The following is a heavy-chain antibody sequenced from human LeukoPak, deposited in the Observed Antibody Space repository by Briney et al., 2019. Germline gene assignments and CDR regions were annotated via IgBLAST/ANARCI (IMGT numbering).Heavy chain of an antibody. CDR2: IRFTGSYI. J-gene: IGHJ6*02. D-gene: IGHD1-7*01. V-gene: IGHV3-21*04. CDR3: ARGQSGTTVYYGMDV. CDR1: GFTFSSYS. Sequence: GGSLRLSCAASGFTFSSYSMNWVRQAPGRGLEWVSSIRFTGSYIYYADSVKGRFTISRDNSKNTLYLQMNSLRVDDTAVYYCARGQSGTTVYYGMDVWGQGTTVTVSS.